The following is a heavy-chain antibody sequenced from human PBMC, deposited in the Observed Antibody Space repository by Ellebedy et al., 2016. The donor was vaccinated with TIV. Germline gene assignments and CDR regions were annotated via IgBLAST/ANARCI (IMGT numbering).Heavy chain of an antibody. Sequence: PGGSLRLSCAASGFTFDDYTMHWVRQAPGKGLEWVSLINWDGGSTYYADSVKGRFTISRDNSKNSLYLQVNSLRTEDTALYYCAKGPYYSDSSGYLQHWGQGTLVTVSS. J-gene: IGHJ1*01. CDR3: AKGPYYSDSSGYLQH. CDR2: INWDGGST. D-gene: IGHD3-22*01. V-gene: IGHV3-43*01. CDR1: GFTFDDYT.